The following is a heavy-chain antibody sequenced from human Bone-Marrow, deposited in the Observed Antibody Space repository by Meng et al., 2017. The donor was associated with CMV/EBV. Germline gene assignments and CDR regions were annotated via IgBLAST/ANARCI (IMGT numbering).Heavy chain of an antibody. CDR3: ARRGANRIVVVPEFDI. Sequence: SETLSLTCTVSGGSITSYYWSWIRQPPGKGLEWIGSIYYSGSTYYNPSLKSRVTISVDTSKNQFSLKLSSVTAADTAVYYCARRGANRIVVVPEFDIWGQGTMVTVSS. V-gene: IGHV4-39*01. CDR2: IYYSGST. D-gene: IGHD2-2*01. CDR1: GGSITSYY. J-gene: IGHJ3*02.